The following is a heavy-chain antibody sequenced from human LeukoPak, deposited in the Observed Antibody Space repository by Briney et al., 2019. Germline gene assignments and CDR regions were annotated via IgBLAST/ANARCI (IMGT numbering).Heavy chain of an antibody. J-gene: IGHJ4*02. CDR1: GFTFSSYA. CDR2: ISGSGGST. Sequence: GGSLRLSCAASGFTFSSYAMSWVRQAPGKGLEWVSAISGSGGSTYYADSVKGRFTISRDNSKNTLYLQMNSLRAEDTAVYYSAKSAGKTMTKSTFDYWGQGTLVTVSS. CDR3: AKSAGKTMTKSTFDY. D-gene: IGHD4-11*01. V-gene: IGHV3-23*01.